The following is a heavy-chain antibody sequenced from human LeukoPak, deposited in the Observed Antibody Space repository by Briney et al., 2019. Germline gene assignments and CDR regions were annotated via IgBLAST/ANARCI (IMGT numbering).Heavy chain of an antibody. V-gene: IGHV1-2*02. CDR1: GYTFTCYY. CDR3: ARDRNSGSSLDI. D-gene: IGHD6-6*01. CDR2: IYPYSGDT. J-gene: IGHJ3*02. Sequence: EASVTVSCKASGYTFTCYYIHWVRQAAGQGLEWMGWIYPYSGDTNYAQNFQGRVTMTRDTSISTAYMELSSLKSDDTAVYYCARDRNSGSSLDIWGQGTMLTVSS.